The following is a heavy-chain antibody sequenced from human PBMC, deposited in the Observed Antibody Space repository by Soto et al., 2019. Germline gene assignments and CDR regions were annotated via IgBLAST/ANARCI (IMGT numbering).Heavy chain of an antibody. V-gene: IGHV4-39*01. D-gene: IGHD1-7*01. CDR2: VYYSGIT. Sequence: SETLSLTCTVSGGSIIRSSTYYWGWIRQPPGTGLEWIGSVYYSGITYYNPSLKSRVTISVDTSNNQFSLKLNSVTAADTAVYYCARGLTGTMMRLNCFDHWGQGTLVTVSS. J-gene: IGHJ5*02. CDR3: ARGLTGTMMRLNCFDH. CDR1: GGSIIRSSTYY.